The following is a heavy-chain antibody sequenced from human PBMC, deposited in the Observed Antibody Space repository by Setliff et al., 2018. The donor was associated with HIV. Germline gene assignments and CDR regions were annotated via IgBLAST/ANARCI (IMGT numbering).Heavy chain of an antibody. V-gene: IGHV3-11*04. CDR3: AKAVGGGYAGYFDY. J-gene: IGHJ4*02. Sequence: GGSLRLSCAASGFTFSDYYMSWIRQAPGKGLEWVSYISSSGSIIYYADSVKGRFTISRDNSKNTLYLQMNSLRAEDTAVYYCAKAVGGGYAGYFDYWGQGTLVTVSS. CDR1: GFTFSDYY. CDR2: ISSSGSII. D-gene: IGHD5-12*01.